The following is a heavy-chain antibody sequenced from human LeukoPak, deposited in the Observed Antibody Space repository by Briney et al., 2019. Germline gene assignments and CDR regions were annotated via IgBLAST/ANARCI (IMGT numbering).Heavy chain of an antibody. V-gene: IGHV3-48*03. J-gene: IGHJ4*02. Sequence: GGSLRLSCAASGFTFSTYEMNWVRQAPGKGLEWVSYISSSGTTIYYADSVKGRFTISRDNAKNSLYLQMNSLRVDDTAVYYCAKGRAGMVRGVCDYWGQGTLVTVSS. D-gene: IGHD3-10*01. CDR1: GFTFSTYE. CDR3: AKGRAGMVRGVCDY. CDR2: ISSSGTTI.